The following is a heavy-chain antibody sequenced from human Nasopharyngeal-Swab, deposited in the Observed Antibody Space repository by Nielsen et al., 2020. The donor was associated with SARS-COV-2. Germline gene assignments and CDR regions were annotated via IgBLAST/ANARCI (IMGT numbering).Heavy chain of an antibody. D-gene: IGHD6-25*01. V-gene: IGHV4-39*01. Sequence: VRQMPGKGLEWVGSIYYSGSTYYNPSLKSRVTISVDTSKNQFSLKLSSVTAADTAVYYCARHADSSGGWYFDYWGQGTLVTVSS. CDR3: ARHADSSGGWYFDY. J-gene: IGHJ4*02. CDR2: IYYSGST.